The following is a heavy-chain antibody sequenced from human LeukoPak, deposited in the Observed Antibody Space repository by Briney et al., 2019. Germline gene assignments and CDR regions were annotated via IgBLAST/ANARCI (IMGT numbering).Heavy chain of an antibody. J-gene: IGHJ4*02. Sequence: GSLRLSCAASGFTFSSYWMSWARQAPGKGLEWVANIKQDGSEKYYVDSVKGRFTISRDNAKNSLYLQMNSLRAEDTAVYYCARDRAATVTKDRGFDYWGQGTLVTVSS. CDR1: GFTFSSYW. CDR3: ARDRAATVTKDRGFDY. D-gene: IGHD4-17*01. V-gene: IGHV3-7*03. CDR2: IKQDGSEK.